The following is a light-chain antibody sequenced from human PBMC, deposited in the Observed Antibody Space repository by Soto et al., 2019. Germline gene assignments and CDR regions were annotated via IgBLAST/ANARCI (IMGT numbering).Light chain of an antibody. CDR3: QQYSKWPLT. V-gene: IGKV3-11*01. CDR1: QSVSSY. Sequence: EIVLTQSPATLSLSPGERATLSYGASQSVSSYLAWYQQKPGQAPRLLIYDASNRATGIPARFSGSGSGTDFTLTISSLEPEDFAVYYCQQYSKWPLTFGGGTKVDI. CDR2: DAS. J-gene: IGKJ4*01.